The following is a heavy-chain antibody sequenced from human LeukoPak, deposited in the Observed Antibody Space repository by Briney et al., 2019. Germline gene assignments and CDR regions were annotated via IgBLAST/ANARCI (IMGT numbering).Heavy chain of an antibody. CDR1: GYTLTELS. J-gene: IGHJ4*02. Sequence: ASVKVSCKVSGYTLTELSMHWVRQAPGKGLEWMGGFDPEDGETIYAQKFQGRVTMTEDTSTDTAYMELSSLRSEDTAVYYCAKSETYCGGDCYLYYFDYWGQGTLVTVSS. CDR3: AKSETYCGGDCYLYYFDY. CDR2: FDPEDGET. V-gene: IGHV1-24*01. D-gene: IGHD2-21*02.